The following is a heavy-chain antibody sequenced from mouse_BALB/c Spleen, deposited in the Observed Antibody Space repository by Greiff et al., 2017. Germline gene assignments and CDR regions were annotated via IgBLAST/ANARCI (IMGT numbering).Heavy chain of an antibody. D-gene: IGHD1-2*01. CDR3: AREHYGYLFDY. J-gene: IGHJ2*01. V-gene: IGHV5-6-3*01. CDR1: GFTFSSYG. Sequence: EVKMVESGGGLVQPGGSLKLSCAASGFTFSSYGMSWVRQTPDKRLELVATINSNGGSTYYPDSVKGRFTISRDNAKNTLYLQMSSLKSEDTAMYYCAREHYGYLFDYWGQGTTLTVSS. CDR2: INSNGGST.